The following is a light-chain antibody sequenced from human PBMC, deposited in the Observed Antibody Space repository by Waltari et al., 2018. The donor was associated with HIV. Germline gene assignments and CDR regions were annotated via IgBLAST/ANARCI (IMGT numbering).Light chain of an antibody. J-gene: IGLJ1*01. Sequence: SYVLTQPPSVSVAPGKTARITCGGNNIGSKSVHWYQQKPGQAPVLVIYYDSDRPSGIPERFSGSNSGNTATLTISRVEAGDEADYYCQVWDSSSDHPFLGTGTKVTVL. CDR3: QVWDSSSDHPF. CDR1: NIGSKS. V-gene: IGLV3-21*04. CDR2: YDS.